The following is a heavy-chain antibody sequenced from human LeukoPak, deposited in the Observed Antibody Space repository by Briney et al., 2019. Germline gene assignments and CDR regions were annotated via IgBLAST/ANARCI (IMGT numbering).Heavy chain of an antibody. V-gene: IGHV4-4*07. Sequence: SETLSLTCTVSGGSISSYYWSWIRQPAGKGLEWIGRIYTSGSTNYNPSLKSRVTISVDTSKNQFSLKLSSVTAADTAVYYCARWHCSSTSCFDYGIRGFGLDYWGQGTLVTVSS. CDR2: IYTSGST. D-gene: IGHD2-2*01. CDR1: GGSISSYY. J-gene: IGHJ4*02. CDR3: ARWHCSSTSCFDYGIRGFGLDY.